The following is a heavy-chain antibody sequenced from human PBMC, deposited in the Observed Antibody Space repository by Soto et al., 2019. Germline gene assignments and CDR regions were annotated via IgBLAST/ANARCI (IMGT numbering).Heavy chain of an antibody. J-gene: IGHJ4*02. CDR1: GFTFSSYA. D-gene: IGHD3-22*01. CDR3: AKDFSVEDSSGYYFDY. Sequence: GESLKISCAASGFTFSSYAMSWVRQAPGKGLEWVSAISGSGGSTYYADSVKGRFTISRDNSKNTLYLQMNSLRAEDTAVYYCAKDFSVEDSSGYYFDYWGQGTLVTVSS. CDR2: ISGSGGST. V-gene: IGHV3-23*01.